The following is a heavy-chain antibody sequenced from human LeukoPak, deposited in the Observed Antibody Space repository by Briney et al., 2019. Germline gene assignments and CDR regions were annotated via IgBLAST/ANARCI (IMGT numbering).Heavy chain of an antibody. CDR1: GFTFSSYS. V-gene: IGHV3-21*04. CDR3: AKNHRVDTAMS. Sequence: GGSLRLSCAASGFTFSSYSMNWVRQAPGKGLEWVSSITRSNYIYYADSVKGRFTISRDNAKNTLYLEMNSLRAEDTAVYYCAKNHRVDTAMSWGQGALVTVSS. CDR2: ITRSNYI. J-gene: IGHJ5*02. D-gene: IGHD5-18*01.